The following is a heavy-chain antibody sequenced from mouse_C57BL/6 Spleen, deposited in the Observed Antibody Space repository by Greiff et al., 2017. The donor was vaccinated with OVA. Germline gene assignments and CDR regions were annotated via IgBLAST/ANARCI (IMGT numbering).Heavy chain of an antibody. CDR1: GFSLTSYG. CDR2: IWSGGST. Sequence: VKLQQSGPGLVQPSQSLSITCTVSGFSLTSYGVHWVRQSPGKGLEWLGVIWSGGSTDYNAAFISRLSISKDNSKSQVFFKMNSLQADDTAIYYCARGDGYYPYWYFDVWGTGTTVTVSS. CDR3: ARGDGYYPYWYFDV. V-gene: IGHV2-2*01. D-gene: IGHD2-3*01. J-gene: IGHJ1*03.